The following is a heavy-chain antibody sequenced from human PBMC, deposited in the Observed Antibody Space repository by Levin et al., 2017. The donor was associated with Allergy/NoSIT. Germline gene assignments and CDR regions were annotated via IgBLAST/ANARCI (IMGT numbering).Heavy chain of an antibody. D-gene: IGHD2-2*01. CDR3: ARLLLPAVKGAFIM. J-gene: IGHJ3*02. Sequence: SETLSLTCTVSGGSINSDYWSWIRQSAGKGLEWIGRINIRGTTHYNPSLNSRVTMSVDTSKNQFSLKLTSVTAADTATYYCARLLLPAVKGAFIMWGQGTKVTVSS. CDR1: GGSINSDY. V-gene: IGHV4-4*07. CDR2: INIRGTT.